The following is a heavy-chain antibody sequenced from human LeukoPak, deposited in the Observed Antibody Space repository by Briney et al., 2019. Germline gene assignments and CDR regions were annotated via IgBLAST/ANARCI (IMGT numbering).Heavy chain of an antibody. CDR3: ARGVSYFDY. CDR1: GIIFSSYG. Sequence: GGSLRLSCAASGIIFSSYGMHWVRQAPGKGLEWVAFIKYDETNKYYTDSVKGRFTISRDKSKNTLYMQMNSLTPEDTAVYYCARGVSYFDYWGQGTLVTVSS. V-gene: IGHV3-30*02. J-gene: IGHJ4*02. CDR2: IKYDETNK.